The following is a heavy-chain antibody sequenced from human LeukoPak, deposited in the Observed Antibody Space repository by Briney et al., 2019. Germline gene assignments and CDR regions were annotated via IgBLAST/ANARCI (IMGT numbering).Heavy chain of an antibody. J-gene: IGHJ6*02. Sequence: PSETLSLTCTVSVGSISSSSYYWGWIRQPPGKGLEWIGSIYYSGSTYYNPSLKSRVTISVDTSKNQFSLKLSSVTAADTAVYYCARHGGRLYSGYDFLWYYYYGMDVWGQGTTVTVSS. CDR3: ARHGGRLYSGYDFLWYYYYGMDV. CDR1: VGSISSSSYY. CDR2: IYYSGST. D-gene: IGHD5-12*01. V-gene: IGHV4-39*01.